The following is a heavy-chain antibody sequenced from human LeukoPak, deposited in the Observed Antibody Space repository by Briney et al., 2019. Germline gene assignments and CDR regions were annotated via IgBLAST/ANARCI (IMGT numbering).Heavy chain of an antibody. CDR3: ARAITILPYYFDY. CDR1: GGSISSYY. D-gene: IGHD3-3*01. Sequence: SKTLSLTCTVSGGSISSYYWSWIRQPAGKGLEWIGRIYTSGSTNYNPSLKSRVTMSVDTSKNQFFLKLSSVTAADSAVYYCARAITILPYYFDYWGQGTLVTVSS. V-gene: IGHV4-4*07. CDR2: IYTSGST. J-gene: IGHJ4*02.